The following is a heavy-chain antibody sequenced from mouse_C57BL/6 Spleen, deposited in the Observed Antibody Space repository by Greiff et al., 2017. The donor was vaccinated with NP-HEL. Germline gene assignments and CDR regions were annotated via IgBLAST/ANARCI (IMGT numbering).Heavy chain of an antibody. CDR1: GYTFTSYW. CDR3: ARKEATGAWFAY. D-gene: IGHD3-2*02. Sequence: QVQLQQPGTELVKPGASVKLSCKASGYTFTSYWMHWVKQRPGQGLEWIGNINPSNGGTNYNEKFKCKATLTVDKSSSTACMQLSSLTSEDSAVYYCARKEATGAWFAYWGQGTLVTVSA. J-gene: IGHJ3*01. V-gene: IGHV1-53*01. CDR2: INPSNGGT.